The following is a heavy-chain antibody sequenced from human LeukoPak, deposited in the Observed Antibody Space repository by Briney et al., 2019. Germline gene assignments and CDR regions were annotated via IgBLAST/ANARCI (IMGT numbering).Heavy chain of an antibody. V-gene: IGHV3-7*01. CDR2: IKQDGSEK. CDR3: ARDFRFLDDY. Sequence: GGALRLSCAASGFTFSSYWMTWVRQAPGKGREGVANIKQDGSEKYYVDSVKGRFTISRDNAKNSLYLQMNSLRAEDTAVYYCARDFRFLDDYWGQGTLVTVSS. J-gene: IGHJ4*02. CDR1: GFTFSSYW. D-gene: IGHD3-3*01.